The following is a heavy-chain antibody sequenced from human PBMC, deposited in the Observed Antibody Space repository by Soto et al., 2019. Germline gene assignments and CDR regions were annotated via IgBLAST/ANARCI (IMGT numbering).Heavy chain of an antibody. CDR2: IYYSGNT. Sequence: SETLSLTCTVSGGSISSSSYYWGWIRQPPGKGLEWIGSIYYSGNTYYNPSLKSRVTISVDTSKNQFSLKLSSVTAADTAVYYCARQREVLRELDAFDIWGQGTMVTVSS. D-gene: IGHD1-26*01. J-gene: IGHJ3*02. CDR3: ARQREVLRELDAFDI. CDR1: GGSISSSSYY. V-gene: IGHV4-39*01.